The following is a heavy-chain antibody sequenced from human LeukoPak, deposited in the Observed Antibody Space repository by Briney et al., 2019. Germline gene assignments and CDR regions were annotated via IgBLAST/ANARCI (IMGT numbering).Heavy chain of an antibody. J-gene: IGHJ6*03. Sequence: PGGSLRLSCAASGFTFSSLWMSWVGQAPGRGPEWVANINQDGGTTYYVASVKGRFTISRDNAKNSLSLQMSSLRAEDTAVYYCTKERQGPNQYHMDVWGKGTTVTVSS. V-gene: IGHV3-7*01. CDR1: GFTFSSLW. CDR3: TKERQGPNQYHMDV. CDR2: INQDGGTT.